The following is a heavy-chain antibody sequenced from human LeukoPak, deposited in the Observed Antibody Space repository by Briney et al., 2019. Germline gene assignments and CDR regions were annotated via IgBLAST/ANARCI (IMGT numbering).Heavy chain of an antibody. V-gene: IGHV1-69*04. CDR3: AKHQPDFTNSPFDP. Sequence: SVKVSCTASGGTSSRSAISCVRQAPGQGLEWMGRIIPIFGIANYAQKFQGRVTITADKSTSTAYMELSSLRSEDTAVYYCAKHQPDFTNSPFDPWGQGTLVTVSS. J-gene: IGHJ5*02. D-gene: IGHD3-3*01. CDR1: GGTSSRSA. CDR2: IIPIFGIA.